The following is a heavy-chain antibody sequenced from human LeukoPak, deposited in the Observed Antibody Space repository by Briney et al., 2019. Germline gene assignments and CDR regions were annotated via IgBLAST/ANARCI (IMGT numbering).Heavy chain of an antibody. CDR3: AKDVPAAYFDY. J-gene: IGHJ4*02. CDR1: GFTLSNYG. D-gene: IGHD2-2*01. V-gene: IGHV3-30*02. Sequence: GGSLRLSCAASGFTLSNYGMHWVRQAPGKGLEWAAFVRYDESTKFYADSVKGRFTISRDNSKTTLYLQMNSLRAEDTAVYYCAKDVPAAYFDYWGQGTLVTVSS. CDR2: VRYDESTK.